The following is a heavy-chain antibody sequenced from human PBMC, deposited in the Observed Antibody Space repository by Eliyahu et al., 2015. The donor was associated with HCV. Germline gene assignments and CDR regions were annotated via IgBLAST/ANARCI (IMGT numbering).Heavy chain of an antibody. V-gene: IGHV3-15*01. CDR1: GFIFNAAW. Sequence: EVQLVESGGGLVKPGGSLRLSCAASGFIFNAAWMSWVRQAPGKGLEWVGRXKNKADGGTTDYAAPVKGRFTISRDDSKNTLYLQMNSLKTEDTAVYFCTTSLAGSFDWGQGTLVTVSS. CDR2: XKNKADGGTT. D-gene: IGHD6-19*01. J-gene: IGHJ4*02. CDR3: TTSLAGSFD.